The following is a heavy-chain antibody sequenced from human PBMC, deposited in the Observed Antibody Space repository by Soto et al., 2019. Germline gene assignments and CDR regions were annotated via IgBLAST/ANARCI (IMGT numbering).Heavy chain of an antibody. CDR2: IDPKNGGT. V-gene: IGHV1-2*02. CDR1: GYSISAYY. CDR3: AKRIAVAEPFDY. D-gene: IGHD6-19*01. J-gene: IGHJ4*02. Sequence: ASVKVSCKASGYSISAYYIHWVRQAPGQELEWMGWIDPKNGGTVSAQKFQGRLTMTRDTSISTVYMDLSGLTSEDTAVYYCAKRIAVAEPFDYWGQGTLVTVSS.